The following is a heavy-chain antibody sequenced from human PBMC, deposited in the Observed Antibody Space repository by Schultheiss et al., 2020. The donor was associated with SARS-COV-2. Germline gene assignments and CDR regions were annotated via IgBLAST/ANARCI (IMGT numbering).Heavy chain of an antibody. D-gene: IGHD6-13*01. Sequence: GGSLRLSCAASGFTFSNAWMSWVRQAPGKGLEWVSAISGSGGSTYYADSVKGRFTISRDNSKNTLYLQMNSLRAEDTAVYYCASRRGSSWGNYYYGMDVWGQGTTVTVSS. CDR2: ISGSGGST. J-gene: IGHJ6*02. V-gene: IGHV3-23*01. CDR1: GFTFSNAW. CDR3: ASRRGSSWGNYYYGMDV.